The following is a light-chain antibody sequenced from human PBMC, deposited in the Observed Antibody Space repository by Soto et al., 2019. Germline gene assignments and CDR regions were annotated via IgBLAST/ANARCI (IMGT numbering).Light chain of an antibody. Sequence: EIVLTQSPGTLSLSPGERATLSCRASQSVSSSYLAWYQKKSGQAPRLLIYGASSRATGIPDRFSGSGSGTDFTLTISRLEPEDFAVYYCQQYGSSPGTFGQGTKVEIK. CDR3: QQYGSSPGT. V-gene: IGKV3-20*01. J-gene: IGKJ1*01. CDR1: QSVSSSY. CDR2: GAS.